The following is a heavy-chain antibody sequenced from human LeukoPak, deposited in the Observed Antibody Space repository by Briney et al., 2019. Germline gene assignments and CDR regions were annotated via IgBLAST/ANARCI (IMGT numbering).Heavy chain of an antibody. CDR3: ARGFSALHVSGPAANFYMDV. CDR2: ISSRSDYI. V-gene: IGHV3-21*01. Sequence: GGSLRLSCAASGFTFNTYAMNWVRQAPGKGLEWVSSISSRSDYIFYADSMKGRFTISRENVKNSLYLQMNSLRAEDTAVYYCARGFSALHVSGPAANFYMDVWGKGTTVTISS. J-gene: IGHJ6*03. D-gene: IGHD2-15*01. CDR1: GFTFNTYA.